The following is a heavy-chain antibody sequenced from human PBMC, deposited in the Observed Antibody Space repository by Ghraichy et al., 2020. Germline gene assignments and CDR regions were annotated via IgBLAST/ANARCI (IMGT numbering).Heavy chain of an antibody. V-gene: IGHV4-59*02. D-gene: IGHD3-10*01. J-gene: IGHJ6*03. CDR1: GGSVNSYY. CDR3: ARGGVPYYYYMDV. Sequence: SETLYLTCNVSGGSVNSYYWSWIRQPPGKGLEWIGYMYYSGISDYNPSLKSRVTMSVDTSKNQFSLRLSSVTAADPAVYYCARGGVPYYYYMDVWGKGTTVTVSS. CDR2: MYYSGIS.